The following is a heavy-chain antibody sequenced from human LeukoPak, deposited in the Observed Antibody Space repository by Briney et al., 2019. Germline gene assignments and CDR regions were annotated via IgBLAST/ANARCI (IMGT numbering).Heavy chain of an antibody. D-gene: IGHD3-22*01. CDR3: GTKVGGYYSTDAFDI. J-gene: IGHJ3*02. CDR2: INHSGST. V-gene: IGHV4-34*01. CDR1: GGSFSGYY. Sequence: SETLSLTCAVYGGSFSGYYWSWIRQPPGKGLEWIGEINHSGSTNYNPSLKSRVTISVDTSKNQFSLKLSSVTAADTAVYYCGTKVGGYYSTDAFDIWGQGTMVTVSS.